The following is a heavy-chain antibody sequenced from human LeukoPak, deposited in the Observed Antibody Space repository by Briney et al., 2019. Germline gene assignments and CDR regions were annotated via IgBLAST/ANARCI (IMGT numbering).Heavy chain of an antibody. CDR2: IYYSGST. Sequence: PSETLSLTCTVSGGSISSTNYYWDWIRQHPGTGLEWIGSIYYSGSTYYNPSLKSRLTISVDTSKNQFSLRLSSVTAADTAVYYCSTQYYDSSGYYLVHWGQGTLLTVSS. CDR3: STQYYDSSGYYLVH. D-gene: IGHD3-22*01. CDR1: GGSISSTNYY. V-gene: IGHV4-39*01. J-gene: IGHJ4*02.